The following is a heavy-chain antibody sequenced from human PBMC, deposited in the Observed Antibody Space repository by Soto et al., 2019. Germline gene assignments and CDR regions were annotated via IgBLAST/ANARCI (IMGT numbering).Heavy chain of an antibody. CDR2: IYWDDDK. CDR3: VNRRNQWLVFAY. V-gene: IGHV2-5*02. CDR1: GFSLSTSGVG. Sequence: QITLKESGPTLVKPTQTLTLTCTFSGFSLSTSGVGVGWIRQPPGKALEWLALIYWDDDKRYSPSLKSRLTSTKDTSKNQVVLTMTNMDPVDTGTYYCVNRRNQWLVFAYWGQGTLVTVSS. D-gene: IGHD6-19*01. J-gene: IGHJ4*02.